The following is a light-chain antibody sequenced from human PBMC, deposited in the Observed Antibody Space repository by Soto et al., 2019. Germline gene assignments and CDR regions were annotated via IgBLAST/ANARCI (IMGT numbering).Light chain of an antibody. CDR2: GAS. V-gene: IGKV3-15*01. CDR3: QQYNNWPFT. J-gene: IGKJ3*01. CDR1: QRISSN. Sequence: EIGMTQSPATMSVSPGERATLSCRASQRISSNLACYPHKPGQAPRLLIYGASTRATGIPATFSGSGSGTEFTLTISSLQSEDFADNYCQQYNNWPFTFGPGTKVDIK.